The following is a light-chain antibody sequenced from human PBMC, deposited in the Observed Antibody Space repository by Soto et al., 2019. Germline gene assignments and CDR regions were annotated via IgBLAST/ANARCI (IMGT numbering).Light chain of an antibody. CDR3: QQYYNTPLT. Sequence: DILITHSPDSLAVSLGERVTINCKSSQSVLYSSNNKNYLAWYQQKPGQPPKLLIYWASTRESGVPDRFSGSGSGTDFTLTISSLQAEDVAVYYCQQYYNTPLTFGGGTKVDIK. CDR1: QSVLYSSNNKNY. CDR2: WAS. V-gene: IGKV4-1*01. J-gene: IGKJ4*01.